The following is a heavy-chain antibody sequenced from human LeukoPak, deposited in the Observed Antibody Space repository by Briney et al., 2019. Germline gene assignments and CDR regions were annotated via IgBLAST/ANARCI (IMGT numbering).Heavy chain of an antibody. D-gene: IGHD6-13*01. CDR1: GGSFSGYY. CDR2: INHSGST. J-gene: IGHJ4*02. Sequence: PSETLSLTCAVYGGSFSGYYWSWMRQPPGKGLEWIGEINHSGSTNYNPSLKSRVTISVDTSKNQFSLKLSSVTAADTAVYYCARVFDVAAARRGGFDYWGQGTLVTVSS. V-gene: IGHV4-34*01. CDR3: ARVFDVAAARRGGFDY.